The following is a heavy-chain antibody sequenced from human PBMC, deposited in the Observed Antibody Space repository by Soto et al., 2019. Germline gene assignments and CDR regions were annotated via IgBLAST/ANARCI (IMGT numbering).Heavy chain of an antibody. CDR3: AIPRLSSDGTTSIDY. J-gene: IGHJ4*02. V-gene: IGHV3-30-3*01. CDR2: ISYDGSNK. D-gene: IGHD1-1*01. Sequence: YCKAYGFTFSSYAMHWVRQAPGKGLEWVAVISYDGSNKYYADSVKGRFTISRDNSKNTLYLQMNSLRTEDTAVYYCAIPRLSSDGTTSIDYWGQGTLVTVSS. CDR1: GFTFSSYA.